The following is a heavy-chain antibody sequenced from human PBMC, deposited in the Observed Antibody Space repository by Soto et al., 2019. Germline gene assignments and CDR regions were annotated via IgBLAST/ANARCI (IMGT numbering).Heavy chain of an antibody. CDR1: GFTFSSCG. D-gene: IGHD6-13*01. Sequence: VGSLRLSCAASGFTFSSCGMHWGRQAPGKGLEWVAVISYDGSNKYYADSVKGRFTISRDNSKNTLYLQMNSLRAEDTAVYYCAKGPYRSSWYRPRFDYWGKGTLVTVAS. CDR3: AKGPYRSSWYRPRFDY. V-gene: IGHV3-30*18. CDR2: ISYDGSNK. J-gene: IGHJ4*02.